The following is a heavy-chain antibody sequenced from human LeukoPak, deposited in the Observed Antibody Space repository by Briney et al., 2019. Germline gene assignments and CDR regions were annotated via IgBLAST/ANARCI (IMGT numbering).Heavy chain of an antibody. J-gene: IGHJ4*02. CDR3: ARAKAAAVDY. CDR1: GGSVSSGGYS. D-gene: IGHD6-13*01. Sequence: SETLSLTCAVSGGSVSSGGYSWSWIRQPPGKGLEWIGYIYHSGSTYYNPSLKSRVTISVDRSKNQFSLKLSSVTAADTAVYYCARAKAAAVDYWGQGTLVTVSS. CDR2: IYHSGST. V-gene: IGHV4-30-2*01.